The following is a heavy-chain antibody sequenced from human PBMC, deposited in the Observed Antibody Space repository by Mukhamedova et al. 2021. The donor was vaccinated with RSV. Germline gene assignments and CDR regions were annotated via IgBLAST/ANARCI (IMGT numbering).Heavy chain of an antibody. D-gene: IGHD6-13*01. CDR3: ARGGAAGTRIFDVVFDY. Sequence: GGTNYAQKFQGRVTMTRDTSISTAYMELSRLRSDDTAVYYCARGGAAGTRIFDVVFDYWGQGTLVTVSS. V-gene: IGHV1-2*02. J-gene: IGHJ4*02. CDR2: GGT.